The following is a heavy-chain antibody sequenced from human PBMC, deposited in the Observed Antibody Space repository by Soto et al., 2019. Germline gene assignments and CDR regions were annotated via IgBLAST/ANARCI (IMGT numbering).Heavy chain of an antibody. V-gene: IGHV3-23*01. CDR3: AKDWRDWLRNAFDV. CDR1: GFTFSNYA. CDR2: IVGSRT. J-gene: IGHJ3*01. Sequence: GGSLRLSCAASGFTFSNYAMSWVRQAPGKGLECVSTIVGSRTYYSDSVKGRVTISSDNSQNTLYLQMNTLRADDTAVYYCAKDWRDWLRNAFDVWGQGTMVTVSS. D-gene: IGHD5-12*01.